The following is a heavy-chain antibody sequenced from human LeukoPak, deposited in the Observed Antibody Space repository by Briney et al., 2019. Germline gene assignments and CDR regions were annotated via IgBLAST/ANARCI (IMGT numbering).Heavy chain of an antibody. CDR1: GFTFSSYA. CDR3: ARDGWIGGSSTGGNWFDP. Sequence: PGGSLRLSCAASGFTFSSYAMSWVRQAPGKGLEWVSAISGSGGSTYYADSVKGRFTISRDNSKNTLYLQMNSLRAEDTAVYYCARDGWIGGSSTGGNWFDPWGQGTLVTVSS. D-gene: IGHD2-8*02. V-gene: IGHV3-23*01. CDR2: ISGSGGST. J-gene: IGHJ5*02.